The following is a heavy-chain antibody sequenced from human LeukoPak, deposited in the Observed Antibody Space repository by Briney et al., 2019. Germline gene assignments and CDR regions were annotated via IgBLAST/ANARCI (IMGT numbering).Heavy chain of an antibody. Sequence: SETLSLTCAVSGGSISSGGYSWSWIRQPPGKGLEWIGYIYHSGSTYYNPSLKSRVTISVDRSKNQFSLKLSSVTAADTAVYYCARYIGTALKGVYFDYWGQGTLVTVSS. V-gene: IGHV4-30-2*01. CDR1: GGSISSGGYS. J-gene: IGHJ4*02. D-gene: IGHD5-18*01. CDR2: IYHSGST. CDR3: ARYIGTALKGVYFDY.